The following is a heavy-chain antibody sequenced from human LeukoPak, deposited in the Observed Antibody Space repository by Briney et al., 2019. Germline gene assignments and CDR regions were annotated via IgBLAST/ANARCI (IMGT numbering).Heavy chain of an antibody. Sequence: PSETLSLTCTVSGGSISSYYWSWIRQPPGKGLEWIGYIYYSGSTNYNPSLKSRVTISVDTSKNQFSLKLSSVTAADTAVYYCARQFLRWLQPTGYYYYMDVWGKGTTVTVSS. J-gene: IGHJ6*03. CDR2: IYYSGST. CDR1: GGSISSYY. CDR3: ARQFLRWLQPTGYYYYMDV. V-gene: IGHV4-59*01. D-gene: IGHD5-24*01.